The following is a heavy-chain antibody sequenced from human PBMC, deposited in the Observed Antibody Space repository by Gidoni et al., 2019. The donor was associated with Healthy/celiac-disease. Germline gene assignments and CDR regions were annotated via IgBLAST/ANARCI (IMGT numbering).Heavy chain of an antibody. D-gene: IGHD5-18*01. J-gene: IGHJ4*02. Sequence: QVQLQESGPGLVKPSETLSLTCTVSGGSVSSGSYYWSWIRPPPGKGLEWIGYIYYSGSTNYNPSLKSRVTISVDTSKNQFSLKLSSVTAADTAVYYCARAVHWVQLTFDYWGQGTLVTVSS. CDR2: IYYSGST. CDR1: GGSVSSGSYY. V-gene: IGHV4-61*01. CDR3: ARAVHWVQLTFDY.